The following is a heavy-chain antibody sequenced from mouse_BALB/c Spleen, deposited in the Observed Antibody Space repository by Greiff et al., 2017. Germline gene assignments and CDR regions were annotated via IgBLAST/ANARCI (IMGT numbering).Heavy chain of an antibody. CDR2: INPSNGRT. Sequence: QVQLKQPGAELVKPGASVKLSCKASGYTFTSYWMHWVKQRPGQGLEWIGEINPSNGRTNYNEKFKSKATLTVDKSSSTAYMQLSSLTSEDSAVYYCARAPYYDYDGDAMDYWGQGTSVTVSS. J-gene: IGHJ4*01. D-gene: IGHD2-4*01. CDR1: GYTFTSYW. V-gene: IGHV1S81*02. CDR3: ARAPYYDYDGDAMDY.